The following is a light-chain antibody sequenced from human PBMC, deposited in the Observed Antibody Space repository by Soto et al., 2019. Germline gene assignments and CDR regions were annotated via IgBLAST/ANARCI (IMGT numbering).Light chain of an antibody. J-gene: IGKJ5*01. CDR3: QQRSKWPIT. CDR2: HAS. CDR1: QNVNNY. Sequence: EVVLTQSPAILSLSPGERATLSCRASQNVNNYLAWYQQKPGQAPRLLIYHASNRATGIPARFSGSGPGTDFTLTIISLEPEDFAVYYCQQRSKWPITFGQGTRLEI. V-gene: IGKV3D-11*02.